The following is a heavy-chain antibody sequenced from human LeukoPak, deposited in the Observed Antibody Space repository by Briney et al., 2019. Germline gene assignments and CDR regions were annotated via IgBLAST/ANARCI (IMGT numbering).Heavy chain of an antibody. CDR1: GGSISSHY. J-gene: IGHJ5*02. CDR3: ARQLGGGYSSVLFDP. Sequence: SETLSLTCTVSGGSISSHYWSWIRQPAGKGLEWIGRIYSSGSTDYNPSLKSRVTMSVDTSKNQFSLKLSSVTAADTAVYYCARQLGGGYSSVLFDPWGQGTLVTVSS. D-gene: IGHD5-18*01. V-gene: IGHV4-4*07. CDR2: IYSSGST.